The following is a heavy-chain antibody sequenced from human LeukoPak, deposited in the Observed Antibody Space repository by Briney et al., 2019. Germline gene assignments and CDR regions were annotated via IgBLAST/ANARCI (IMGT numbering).Heavy chain of an antibody. J-gene: IGHJ4*02. CDR1: GFTFSSYG. CDR2: IRYGGSNK. D-gene: IGHD3-10*01. Sequence: GGSLRLSCAASGFTFSSYGMHWVRQAPGKGLEWVAFIRYGGSNKYYADSVKGRFTISRDNSKNTLHLHMNSLKAEDTAVYYCAKDPMFYFGSGSSFFDYWGQGTLVTVSS. CDR3: AKDPMFYFGSGSSFFDY. V-gene: IGHV3-30*02.